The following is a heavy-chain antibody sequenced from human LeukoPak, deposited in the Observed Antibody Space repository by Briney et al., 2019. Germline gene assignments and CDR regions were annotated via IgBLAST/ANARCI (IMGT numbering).Heavy chain of an antibody. D-gene: IGHD1-14*01. Sequence: GGSLRLSCAASGFTFSSYAMSWVRQAPGKGLEWVSAISGSGGSTYYADSVKGRFTISRDNSKNTLYLQMNSLRAEDTAVYYCAKADSGIGVNRGGLYWGQGTLVTVSS. CDR3: AKADSGIGVNRGGLY. J-gene: IGHJ4*02. V-gene: IGHV3-23*01. CDR1: GFTFSSYA. CDR2: ISGSGGST.